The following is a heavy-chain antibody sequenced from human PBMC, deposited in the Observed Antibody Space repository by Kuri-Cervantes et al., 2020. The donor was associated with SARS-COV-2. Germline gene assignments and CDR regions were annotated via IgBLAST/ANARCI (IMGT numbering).Heavy chain of an antibody. V-gene: IGHV4-61*02. CDR3: ARQSSTRLYYDFWTGDMDV. Sequence: SETLSLTCSVSGGSISSGNYYWSWIRPPAGKGLEWIGRLNNRGSTNYNPSLTSRVTMSVDTSKNQFSLNLSSVTAADTAVYYCARQSSTRLYYDFWTGDMDVWGKGTTVTVSS. CDR1: GGSISSGNYY. CDR2: LNNRGST. D-gene: IGHD3-3*01. J-gene: IGHJ6*03.